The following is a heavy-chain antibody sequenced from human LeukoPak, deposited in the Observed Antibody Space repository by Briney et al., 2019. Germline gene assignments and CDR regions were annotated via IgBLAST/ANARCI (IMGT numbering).Heavy chain of an antibody. V-gene: IGHV4-34*01. CDR3: ARRGSRSGPLQH. J-gene: IGHJ1*01. CDR2: ISHSGST. D-gene: IGHD3-3*01. CDR1: GGSFSGYY. Sequence: PSETLSLTCAVNGGSFSGYYWSWIRQPPGKGLEWIGEISHSGSTNYNPSLKSRVTISVDTSKNQFSLRVSSVTASDTAVYYCARRGSRSGPLQHWGKGTLVTVSS.